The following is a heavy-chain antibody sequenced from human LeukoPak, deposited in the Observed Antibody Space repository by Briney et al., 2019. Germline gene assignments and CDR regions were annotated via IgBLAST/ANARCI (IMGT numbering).Heavy chain of an antibody. J-gene: IGHJ5*02. CDR1: GGSISSYY. V-gene: IGHV4-4*09. D-gene: IGHD4-23*01. Sequence: SGTLSLTCTVSGGSISSYYWSWIRQPPGKGLEWIGYIYTSGSTNYNPSLKSRVTISVDTSKNQVSLNLTSVTAADTAAYYCASKPVVPGSQGHYFDPWGQGTLVTVSS. CDR2: IYTSGST. CDR3: ASKPVVPGSQGHYFDP.